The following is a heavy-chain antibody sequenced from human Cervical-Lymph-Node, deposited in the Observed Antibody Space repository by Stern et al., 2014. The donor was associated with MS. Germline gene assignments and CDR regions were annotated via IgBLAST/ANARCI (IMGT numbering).Heavy chain of an antibody. CDR2: IYYSGST. D-gene: IGHD3-22*01. CDR1: GGSISSGDYY. CDR3: ARGGEYYDSSGYSLLDY. V-gene: IGHV4-30-4*01. J-gene: IGHJ4*02. Sequence: QVQLHESGPGLVKPSQTLSLTCTVSGGSISSGDYYWSWIRQPPGKGLEWLGYIYYSGSTYYNPSLKSRVTISVDTSKNQFSLKLSSVTAADTAVYYCARGGEYYDSSGYSLLDYWGQGTLVTVSS.